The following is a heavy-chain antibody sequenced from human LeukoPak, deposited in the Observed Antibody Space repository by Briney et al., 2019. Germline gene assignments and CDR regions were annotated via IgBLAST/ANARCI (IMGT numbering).Heavy chain of an antibody. V-gene: IGHV3-33*08. Sequence: GGSLRLSCAASGFTFSNYGMNWVRQAPGKGLEWVAVIWYDGSNKYYADSVKGRFTISRDNSKNTLYLQMNSLRAEDTAVYYCARDFEGATTPWGQGTLVTVSS. CDR3: ARDFEGATTP. CDR1: GFTFSNYG. CDR2: IWYDGSNK. D-gene: IGHD1-26*01. J-gene: IGHJ5*02.